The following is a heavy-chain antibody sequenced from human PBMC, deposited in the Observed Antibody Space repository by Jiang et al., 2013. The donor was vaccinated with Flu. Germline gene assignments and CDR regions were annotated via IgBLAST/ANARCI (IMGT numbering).Heavy chain of an antibody. CDR3: ARISYYIGWFDP. D-gene: IGHD3-22*01. V-gene: IGHV4-30-4*01. J-gene: IGHJ5*02. CDR2: IYDSGST. CDR1: GGSISSGDYF. Sequence: GGSISSGDYFWSWIRQPPGTGLEWIGNIYDSGSTYYSPSLKSRVAISLDASKKQFSLRLTSVTAADTATYYCARISYYIGWFDPWGQGTLVTVSS.